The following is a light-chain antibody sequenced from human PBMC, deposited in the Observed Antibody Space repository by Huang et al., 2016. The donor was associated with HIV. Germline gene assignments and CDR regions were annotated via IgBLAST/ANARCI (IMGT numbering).Light chain of an antibody. V-gene: IGKV3-20*01. CDR2: GAS. J-gene: IGKJ3*01. CDR3: QQYGSSPPRFT. CDR1: QSVSSSN. Sequence: EIVLTQSPGTLSLSPGERAPLSGRASQSVSSSNLAWDTQKPGQAPRLLIYGASSRATVIPDRFSGSGAGTDFTLTSSRLEPEDFAVYYCQQYGSSPPRFTFGPGTKVDIK.